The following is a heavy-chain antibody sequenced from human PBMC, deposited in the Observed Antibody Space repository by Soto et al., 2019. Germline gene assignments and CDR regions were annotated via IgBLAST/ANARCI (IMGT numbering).Heavy chain of an antibody. Sequence: PSETLCLTWTVAGGSISGYYGSWIRQPPGKGLEWIGYIYYSGSTNYNPSLKSRVTISVDTSKNQFSLKLSSVTAADTALYYCARRYGSCFDSWGQGPLVTSPQ. V-gene: IGHV4-59*08. D-gene: IGHD5-18*01. J-gene: IGHJ4*02. CDR3: ARRYGSCFDS. CDR1: GGSISGYY. CDR2: IYYSGST.